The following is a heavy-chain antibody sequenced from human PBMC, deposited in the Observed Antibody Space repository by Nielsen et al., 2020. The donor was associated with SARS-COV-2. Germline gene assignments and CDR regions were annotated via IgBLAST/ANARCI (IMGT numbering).Heavy chain of an antibody. D-gene: IGHD3-9*01. Sequence: ASVKVSCKTFGYTFSNNYIHWVRRAPGQGLEWVGIITPIGGTTAYAWRFQGRVTMTRDTSTSTVYMELSSLRSEDTAVYYCATVAILTGSDFDYWGQGTLVTVSS. CDR3: ATVAILTGSDFDY. CDR1: GYTFSNNY. J-gene: IGHJ4*02. V-gene: IGHV1-46*01. CDR2: ITPIGGTT.